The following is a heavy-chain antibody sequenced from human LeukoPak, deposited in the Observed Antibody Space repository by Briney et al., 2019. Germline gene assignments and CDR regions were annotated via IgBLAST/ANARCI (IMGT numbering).Heavy chain of an antibody. D-gene: IGHD3-10*01. CDR3: AGVRGRGIRGPIDAFDI. J-gene: IGHJ3*02. Sequence: PGGSLRLSCAASGFTFSSYAMSWVRQAPGKGLEWVSAISGSGGSTNYADSVKGRFTISRDNSKNTLYLQMKSLRAEDTAVYYCAGVRGRGIRGPIDAFDIWGQGTMVTVSS. V-gene: IGHV3-23*01. CDR1: GFTFSSYA. CDR2: ISGSGGST.